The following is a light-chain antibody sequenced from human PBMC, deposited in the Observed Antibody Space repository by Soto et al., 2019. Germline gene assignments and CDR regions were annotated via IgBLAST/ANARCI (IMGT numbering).Light chain of an antibody. CDR1: SSDVAGSDY. V-gene: IGLV2-8*01. Sequence: QSALTQPPSASGSPGQSVTISCTGTSSDVAGSDYVSWYQQHPGKAPKLIIYEVTKRPAGVPDRFSGSKSGNTASLTVSGLQADDESYYYCSSFARGDNPHVLFGGGTKLPS. J-gene: IGLJ2*01. CDR2: EVT. CDR3: SSFARGDNPHVL.